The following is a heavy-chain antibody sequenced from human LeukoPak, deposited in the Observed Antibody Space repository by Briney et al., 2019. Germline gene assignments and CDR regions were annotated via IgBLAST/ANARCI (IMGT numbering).Heavy chain of an antibody. V-gene: IGHV3-7*01. CDR3: ARDLAGYYYGSGSAFDY. D-gene: IGHD3-10*01. J-gene: IGHJ4*02. CDR2: IREDGREK. Sequence: GGSLRLSCAASGFTFCSYWMSWVPQAPGKGLEWVANIREDGREKYYVDSVKGQFTISRDNAKNSLFLQMDSLRAEDTAVYYCARDLAGYYYGSGSAFDYWGQGTLVTVS. CDR1: GFTFCSYW.